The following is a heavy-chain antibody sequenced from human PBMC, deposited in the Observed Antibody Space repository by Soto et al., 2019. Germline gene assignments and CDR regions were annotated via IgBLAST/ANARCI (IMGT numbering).Heavy chain of an antibody. V-gene: IGHV6-1*01. Sequence: QVQLQQSGPGLVKPSQTLSLTCAISGDSVSSNSAAWNWIRQSPSRGLEWLGRTYYRSKWYNDYAASVKGRITINPDTSKNHFSLQRRSVSPEDTALYYSARLAPGGSGGGGDYWGQGTLVTVSS. CDR1: GDSVSSNSAA. CDR2: TYYRSKWYN. CDR3: ARLAPGGSGGGGDY. D-gene: IGHD6-19*01. J-gene: IGHJ4*02.